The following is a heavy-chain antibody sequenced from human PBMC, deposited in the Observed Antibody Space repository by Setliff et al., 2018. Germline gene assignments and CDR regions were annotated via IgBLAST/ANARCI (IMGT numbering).Heavy chain of an antibody. V-gene: IGHV5-51*01. CDR1: GYRFSSYW. Sequence: GESLKISCKGSGYRFSSYWIGWVRQMPGKGLEWIGIIFPADSDTRYSPSFQGKVTISADKSISTAYVQWRSLKASDTAMYYCARVGTAGGYYFDFWGQGALVTVSS. CDR2: IFPADSDT. CDR3: ARVGTAGGYYFDF. J-gene: IGHJ4*02. D-gene: IGHD2-15*01.